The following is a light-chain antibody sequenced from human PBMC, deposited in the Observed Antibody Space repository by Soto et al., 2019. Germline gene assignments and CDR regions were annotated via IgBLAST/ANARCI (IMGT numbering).Light chain of an antibody. CDR1: SNDVGGHRY. J-gene: IGLJ1*01. V-gene: IGLV2-8*01. CDR3: GSYIVAIKFFV. Sequence: QSALTQPPSASGSPGQSVNISCIGTSNDVGGHRYVSWYQQYPGKDPRIIIYEGTKRPSGVPDRFSGSKSGNTASLTVSGLQAEDEADYYCGSYIVAIKFFVFGTGTKVTVL. CDR2: EGT.